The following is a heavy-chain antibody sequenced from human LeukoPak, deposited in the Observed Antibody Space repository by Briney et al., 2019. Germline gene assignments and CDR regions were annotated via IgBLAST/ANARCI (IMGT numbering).Heavy chain of an antibody. CDR2: IIPIFATV. J-gene: IGHJ6*03. V-gene: IGHV1-69*13. CDR1: GGTFSSYA. Sequence: GASVKVSCKASGGTFSSYAITWVRQAPGQGLEWMGGIIPIFATVDYAQKFQGRVTITADESTSTAYMELSSLRSEDTAVYYCARGYNSGFNNYFYYYMDVWGKGTTVTISS. D-gene: IGHD3-10*01. CDR3: ARGYNSGFNNYFYYYMDV.